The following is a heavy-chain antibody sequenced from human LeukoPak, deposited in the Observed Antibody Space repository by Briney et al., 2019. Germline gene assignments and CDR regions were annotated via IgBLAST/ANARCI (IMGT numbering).Heavy chain of an antibody. CDR1: GFTFSNAW. CDR3: TTDGGLIAAADEYYFDY. J-gene: IGHJ4*02. V-gene: IGHV3-15*01. Sequence: GGSLRLSCAASGFTFSNAWMSWVRQAPGKGLEWVGRIKSKTDGGTTDYAAPVKGRFTISRDDSKNTLYLQMNSLKTEDTAVYYCTTDGGLIAAADEYYFDYWGQGTLVTVSS. D-gene: IGHD6-13*01. CDR2: IKSKTDGGTT.